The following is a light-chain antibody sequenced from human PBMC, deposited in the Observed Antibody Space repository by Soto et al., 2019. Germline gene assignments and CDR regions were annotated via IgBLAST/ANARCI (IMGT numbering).Light chain of an antibody. Sequence: QSVLTQPASVSGSPGQSITISCTGTSSDVGGYNYVPWYQQHPGKAPKLMIYDVSNRPSGVSNRFSGSKSGNTASLTISGLQAEDEADYYCSSYTSSSTLCVFGTGTKLTVL. CDR1: SSDVGGYNY. J-gene: IGLJ1*01. CDR2: DVS. V-gene: IGLV2-14*01. CDR3: SSYTSSSTLCV.